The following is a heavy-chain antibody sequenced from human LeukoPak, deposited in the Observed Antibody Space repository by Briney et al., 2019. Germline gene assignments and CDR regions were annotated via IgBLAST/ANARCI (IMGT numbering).Heavy chain of an antibody. CDR1: GGSISSYY. CDR3: ARTYYYGSGSYSLFDY. V-gene: IGHV4-59*01. Sequence: WETLSLTCTVSGGSISSYYWSWIRQPPGKGLEWIGYIYYSGSTNYNPSLKSRVTISVDTSKNQFSLKLSSVTAADTAVYYCARTYYYGSGSYSLFDYWGQGTLVTVSS. CDR2: IYYSGST. D-gene: IGHD3-10*01. J-gene: IGHJ4*02.